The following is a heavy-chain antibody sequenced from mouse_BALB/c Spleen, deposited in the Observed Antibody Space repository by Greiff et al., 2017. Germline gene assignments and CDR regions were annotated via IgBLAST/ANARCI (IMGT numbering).Heavy chain of an antibody. J-gene: IGHJ3*01. V-gene: IGHV7-3*02. D-gene: IGHD2-4*01. CDR2: IRNKANGYTT. CDR1: GFTFTDYY. Sequence: EVQRVESGGGLVQPGGSLRLSCATSGFTFTDYYMSWVRQPPGKALEWLGFIRNKANGYTTEYSASVKGRFTISRDNSQSILYLQMNTLRAEDSATYYCARGLYYDYDRWCAYWGQGTLVTVSA. CDR3: ARGLYYDYDRWCAY.